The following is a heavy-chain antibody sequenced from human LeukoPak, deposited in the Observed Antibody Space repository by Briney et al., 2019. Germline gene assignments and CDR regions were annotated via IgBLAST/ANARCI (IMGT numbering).Heavy chain of an antibody. Sequence: GGSLRLSCVASGFIFSDYGMDWVRQAPGKGLEWISYISASSSSIDYADSVKGRFTISRDNAKNSLFLQMHYLTVEDTAVYYCARGGAARPDYWGQGTLVTVSS. CDR2: ISASSSSI. CDR1: GFIFSDYG. V-gene: IGHV3-48*01. D-gene: IGHD6-6*01. CDR3: ARGGAARPDY. J-gene: IGHJ4*02.